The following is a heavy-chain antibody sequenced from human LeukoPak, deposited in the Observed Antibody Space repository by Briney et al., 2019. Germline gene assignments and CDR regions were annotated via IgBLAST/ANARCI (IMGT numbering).Heavy chain of an antibody. J-gene: IGHJ4*02. CDR2: IYSDGST. D-gene: IGHD6-19*01. Sequence: GGSLRLSCAASGFTVSSKYMSWVHQAPGKGLEWVSVIYSDGSTYYTDSVKGRFIISRDNSKNTLYLQMNSLRAEDTAVYYCARVVAVAGIYYFDYWGQGTLVTVSS. CDR3: ARVVAVAGIYYFDY. CDR1: GFTVSSKY. V-gene: IGHV3-53*01.